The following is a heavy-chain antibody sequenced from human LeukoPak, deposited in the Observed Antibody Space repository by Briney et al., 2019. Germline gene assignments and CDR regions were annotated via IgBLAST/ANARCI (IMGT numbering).Heavy chain of an antibody. CDR2: ISGSGGST. CDR1: GFTFSSYA. Sequence: GGSLRLSCAPSGFTFSSYAMSWVRQAPGKGLEWVSAISGSGGSTYYADSVKGRFTISRDNSKNTLYLQMNSLRAEDTAVYYCAKDPGINTVADAFEIWGQGTMVTVSS. J-gene: IGHJ3*02. CDR3: AKDPGINTVADAFEI. V-gene: IGHV3-23*01. D-gene: IGHD3-22*01.